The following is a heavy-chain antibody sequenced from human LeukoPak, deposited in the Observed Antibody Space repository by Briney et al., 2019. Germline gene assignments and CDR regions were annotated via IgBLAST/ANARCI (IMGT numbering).Heavy chain of an antibody. CDR1: GFIFSSYY. CDR2: ITTNGGST. Sequence: PGGSLRLSCSASGFIFSSYYMHWVRQAPGKGLEYVSAITTNGGSTYYADPVKGRFTISRDNSKNSLYLQMNTLRTEDNALYYCAKGHGSRTGDFEYWGQGTLVTVSS. V-gene: IGHV3-64*04. J-gene: IGHJ4*02. D-gene: IGHD3-10*01. CDR3: AKGHGSRTGDFEY.